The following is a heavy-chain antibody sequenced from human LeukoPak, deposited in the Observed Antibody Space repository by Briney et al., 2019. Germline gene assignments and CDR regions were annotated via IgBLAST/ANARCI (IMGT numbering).Heavy chain of an antibody. J-gene: IGHJ6*03. V-gene: IGHV3-64*04. CDR3: AKDSSGWYSNYYMDV. CDR1: GFTFSTFA. D-gene: IGHD6-19*01. Sequence: PGGSLRLSCAASGFTFSTFAMQWVRQAPEKGLEYVSGINTNGGTTYCANSVKGRFTISRDNPKNTLYLQMNSLRAEDTAVYYCAKDSSGWYSNYYMDVWGKGTTVTVSS. CDR2: INTNGGTT.